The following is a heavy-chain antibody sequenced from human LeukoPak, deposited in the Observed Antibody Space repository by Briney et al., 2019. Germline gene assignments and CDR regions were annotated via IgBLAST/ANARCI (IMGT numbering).Heavy chain of an antibody. Sequence: GESLKISCKASGYNFTAYWIVWVRQMPGKGLEWMGAIYPGDSDTRYSPSLDGQVTISADKSVSTTYLQWSSLQASDTAMYYCVKPSSLYGGTFEYYWGQGTLVTVSS. V-gene: IGHV5-51*01. J-gene: IGHJ4*02. CDR2: IYPGDSDT. CDR1: GYNFTAYW. CDR3: VKPSSLYGGTFEYY. D-gene: IGHD4-23*01.